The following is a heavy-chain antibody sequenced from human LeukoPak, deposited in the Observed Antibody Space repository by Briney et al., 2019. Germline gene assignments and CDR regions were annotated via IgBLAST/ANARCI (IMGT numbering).Heavy chain of an antibody. CDR1: GFTFSNYW. CDR2: INGDGRST. Sequence: GGSLRLSCAASGFTFSNYWMHWVRQAPGKGLVGVSRINGDGRSTTYADSVKGRFTISRDNAENTLYLQMNSLRADDTAVYYCARDFMYNTNCVGCWGQGTLVTVSS. CDR3: ARDFMYNTNCVGC. D-gene: IGHD2-2*01. V-gene: IGHV3-74*01. J-gene: IGHJ4*02.